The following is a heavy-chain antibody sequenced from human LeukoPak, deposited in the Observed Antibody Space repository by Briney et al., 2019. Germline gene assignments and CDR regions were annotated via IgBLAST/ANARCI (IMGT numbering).Heavy chain of an antibody. V-gene: IGHV3-15*01. CDR1: GFIFSSAW. J-gene: IGHJ4*02. Sequence: GGSLRLSCAASGFIFSSAWMSWVRQAPGKGLEWVGHIKTKTDGWTTDYAAPVKGRFTISRDDSKTTVYLQMNSLKTEDTAVYYCTTTQYNFYDLDHWGQGTLVTVSS. CDR3: TTTQYNFYDLDH. CDR2: IKTKTDGWTT. D-gene: IGHD3-3*01.